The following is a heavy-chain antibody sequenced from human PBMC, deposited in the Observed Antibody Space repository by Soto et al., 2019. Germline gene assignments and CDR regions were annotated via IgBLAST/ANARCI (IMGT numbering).Heavy chain of an antibody. CDR3: ANRVTARPGYNWFDP. CDR1: GFTISSYA. CDR2: ISGSGGST. D-gene: IGHD6-6*01. J-gene: IGHJ5*02. V-gene: IGHV3-23*01. Sequence: PGGSLRLSCAASGFTISSYAMSWVRQAPWKGLEWVSAISGSGGSTYYADSVKGRFTISRDNSKNTLYLQMNSLRAEDTAVYYCANRVTARPGYNWFDPWGQGTLVTVSS.